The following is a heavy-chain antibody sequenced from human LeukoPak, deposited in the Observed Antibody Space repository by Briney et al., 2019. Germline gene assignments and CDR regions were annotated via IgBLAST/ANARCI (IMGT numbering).Heavy chain of an antibody. Sequence: ASVKVSCKASGYTFTDSYMHWVRQAPGQGLECVGRINPNSGGTNYAQKFQGRVTMTRDTSTSTAYMELSGLRYDDTAVYYCARDGFHYDILTGPQRDWFDPWGQGTLVTVSS. CDR3: ARDGFHYDILTGPQRDWFDP. J-gene: IGHJ5*02. CDR2: INPNSGGT. D-gene: IGHD3-9*01. V-gene: IGHV1-2*06. CDR1: GYTFTDSY.